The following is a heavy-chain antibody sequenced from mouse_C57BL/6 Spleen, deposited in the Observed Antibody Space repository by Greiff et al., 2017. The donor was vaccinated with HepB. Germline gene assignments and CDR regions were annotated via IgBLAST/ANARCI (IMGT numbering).Heavy chain of an antibody. D-gene: IGHD2-2*01. CDR3: AREVTTEDWYFDV. Sequence: QVQLQQPGAELVRPGSSVKLSCKASGYTFTSYWMDWVKQRPGQGLEWIGNIYPSDSETHYNQKFKDKATLTVDKSSSTAYMQLSSLTSEDSAVYYCAREVTTEDWYFDVWGTGTTVTVSS. CDR2: IYPSDSET. J-gene: IGHJ1*03. V-gene: IGHV1-61*01. CDR1: GYTFTSYW.